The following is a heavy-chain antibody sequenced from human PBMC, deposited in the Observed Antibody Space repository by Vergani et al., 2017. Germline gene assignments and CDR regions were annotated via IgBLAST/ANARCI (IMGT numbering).Heavy chain of an antibody. CDR2: IYDSGGT. CDR1: GGSISSYY. D-gene: IGHD3-9*01. Sequence: QEQLQESGPGLVKPSETLSLTCTVSGGSISSYYWSWIRQPPGKGLEWIGYIYDSGGTNYNHSLKSGGTISVDTSKNQFSLKLSSVTAADTAVYYCARFGKRYFDWFLDYWGQGTLVTVSS. J-gene: IGHJ4*02. CDR3: ARFGKRYFDWFLDY. V-gene: IGHV4-59*01.